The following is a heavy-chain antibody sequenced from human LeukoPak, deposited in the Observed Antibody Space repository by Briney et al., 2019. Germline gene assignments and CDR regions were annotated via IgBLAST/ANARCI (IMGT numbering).Heavy chain of an antibody. CDR1: GGSISSYY. J-gene: IGHJ4*02. D-gene: IGHD2-8*01. CDR2: IYYSGST. V-gene: IGHV4-59*08. CDR3: ARQVYYGVSYYFDY. Sequence: SETLSLTCTVSGGSISSYYWSWIRQPPGKGLEWIGYIYYSGSTNYNPSLKSRVTISVDTSKNQFSLKLSSVTAADTAVYYCARQVYYGVSYYFDYWGQGTLVTVSS.